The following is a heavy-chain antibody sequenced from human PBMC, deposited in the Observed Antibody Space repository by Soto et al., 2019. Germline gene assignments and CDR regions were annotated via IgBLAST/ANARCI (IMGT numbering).Heavy chain of an antibody. CDR3: ARPLYGGNHMYDY. V-gene: IGHV4-39*01. CDR1: GGSISSSSYY. J-gene: IGHJ4*02. CDR2: IYYSGST. Sequence: QLQLQESGPGLVKPSETLSLTCTVSGGSISSSSYYWGWIRQPPGKGLEWIGSIYYSGSTYYNPSLKSRVTIAVDMSKNQFSLKLSSVTAADTAVYYCARPLYGGNHMYDYWGQGTLVTVSS. D-gene: IGHD4-17*01.